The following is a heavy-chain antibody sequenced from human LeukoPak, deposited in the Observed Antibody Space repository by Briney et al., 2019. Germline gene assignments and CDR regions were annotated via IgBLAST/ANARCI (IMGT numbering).Heavy chain of an antibody. CDR3: VRGWGYDSSGCWQKYSET. CDR1: GFTFRSYR. V-gene: IGHV3-7*01. D-gene: IGHD3-22*01. CDR2: IQKEGSEK. Sequence: GGSLRLSCAASGFTFRSYRMSWVRQAPGKGRAGVANIQKEGSEKYYVDSVKGRFTISRDNAKNTVYLQMNSLRAEDTAVYYCVRGWGYDSSGCWQKYSETWGQRTLGTVSS. J-gene: IGHJ5*02.